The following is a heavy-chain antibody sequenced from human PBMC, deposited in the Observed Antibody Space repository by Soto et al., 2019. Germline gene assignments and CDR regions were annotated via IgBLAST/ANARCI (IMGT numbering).Heavy chain of an antibody. CDR1: GYTFTNYW. Sequence: PGESLKISCKGSGYTFTNYWIAWVRQMPGKGLEWMGMFHPGDSDTRYSPSFQGHVTMSADNSINTAYLQWTSLKDSDTAMYYCASQGHYSGYEYGFDYWGQGTLVTVSS. CDR3: ASQGHYSGYEYGFDY. D-gene: IGHD5-12*01. CDR2: FHPGDSDT. J-gene: IGHJ4*02. V-gene: IGHV5-51*01.